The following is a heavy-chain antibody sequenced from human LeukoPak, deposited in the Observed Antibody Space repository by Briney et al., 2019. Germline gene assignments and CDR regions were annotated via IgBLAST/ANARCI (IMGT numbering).Heavy chain of an antibody. CDR3: ARLYGYSSSWPRGDFDY. V-gene: IGHV1-18*01. CDR2: ISAYNGNT. D-gene: IGHD6-13*01. CDR1: GYTFTSYG. J-gene: IGHJ4*02. Sequence: ASVKVSCKASGYTFTSYGISWVRQAPGQGLEWMGWISAYNGNTNYAQKFQGRVTMTTDTSTSTAYMELRSLRSDDTAVYYCARLYGYSSSWPRGDFDYWGQGTLVTVSS.